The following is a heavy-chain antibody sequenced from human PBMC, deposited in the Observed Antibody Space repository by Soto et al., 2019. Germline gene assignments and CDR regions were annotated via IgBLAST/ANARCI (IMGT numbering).Heavy chain of an antibody. V-gene: IGHV3-21*03. J-gene: IGHJ4*02. CDR2: ISSSSTYI. CDR1: GFTFSHYN. Sequence: EVQLGESGGGLVKPGGSLRLSCVASGFTFSHYNMNWVRQAPGKGLEWVSSISSSSTYISYADSMKGRFIISRDNAKNSLYLRLSSLSVEDTAVYYCAGEGSGTYFDYWGQGTLVTVSP. CDR3: AGEGSGTYFDY. D-gene: IGHD1-26*01.